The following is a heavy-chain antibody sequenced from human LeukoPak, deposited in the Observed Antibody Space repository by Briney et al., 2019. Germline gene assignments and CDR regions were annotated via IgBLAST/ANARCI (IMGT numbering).Heavy chain of an antibody. CDR2: TYYRSQQWHS. D-gene: IGHD2-15*01. V-gene: IGHV6-1*01. CDR3: ASLGYCSGGSCSRPPPPYSRFDF. J-gene: IGHJ4*02. Sequence: SQTLSLTCAISGDSVSSNGASWNWIRQSPSRGLEWLGRTYYRSQQWHSDYAPSVKGRITLNPDTSKNQFSLKLSSVTAADTAVYYCASLGYCSGGSCSRPPPPYSRFDFWGQGTPVTVSS. CDR1: GDSVSSNGAS.